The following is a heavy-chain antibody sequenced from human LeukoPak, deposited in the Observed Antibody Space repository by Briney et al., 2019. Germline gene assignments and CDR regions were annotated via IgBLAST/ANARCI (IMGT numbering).Heavy chain of an antibody. J-gene: IGHJ4*02. D-gene: IGHD3-22*01. Sequence: ASVKVSCKASGYTFTSYDINWVRQATGQGLEWMGWMNPNSGNTGYAQKFQGRVTMTRNTSISTAYMELSSLRSEDTAVYCCAKDETYYYDSSGYGTFDYWGQGTLVTVSS. V-gene: IGHV1-8*01. CDR2: MNPNSGNT. CDR1: GYTFTSYD. CDR3: AKDETYYYDSSGYGTFDY.